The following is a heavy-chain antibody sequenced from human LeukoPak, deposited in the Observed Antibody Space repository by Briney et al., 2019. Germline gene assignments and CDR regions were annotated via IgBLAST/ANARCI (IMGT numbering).Heavy chain of an antibody. CDR3: ARHVWNSGRFDD. Sequence: SETLSLTCTVSGGSIVSSSSYWGWIRQPPGMGLEWIASIYYSGSTYYNPSLKSRVTTSVDTSKSQISLKLSSVTAADTAVYRCARHVWNSGRFDDWGQGTLVTVSS. CDR2: IYYSGST. J-gene: IGHJ5*02. D-gene: IGHD1/OR15-1a*01. CDR1: GGSIVSSSSY. V-gene: IGHV4-39*01.